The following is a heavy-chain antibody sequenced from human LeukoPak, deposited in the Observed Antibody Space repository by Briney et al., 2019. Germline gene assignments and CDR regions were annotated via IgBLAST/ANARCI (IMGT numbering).Heavy chain of an antibody. CDR3: ARRPPYCSSTSCRFFDY. CDR1: GYTFTGYY. CDR2: INPNSGGT. V-gene: IGHV1-2*02. D-gene: IGHD2-2*01. Sequence: ASVKVSCKASGYTFTGYYMHWVRQAPGQGLEWMGWINPNSGGTNYAQKFQGRVTMTRDTSISTAYMELSRLRSDDTAVYYCARRPPYCSSTSCRFFDYWGQGTLVTVSS. J-gene: IGHJ4*02.